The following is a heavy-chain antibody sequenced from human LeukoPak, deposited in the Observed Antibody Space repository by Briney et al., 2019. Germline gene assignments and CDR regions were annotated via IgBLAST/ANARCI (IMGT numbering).Heavy chain of an antibody. D-gene: IGHD2-2*01. Sequence: GGSLRLSCAASGFTFSTYWMHWVRRAPGKGLVWVSRISTDGSVTSYADSVKGRFTISRDNAKNSLYLQMNSLRAEDTAVYYCARGPLHVVVPAATWFDPWGQGILVTVSS. CDR2: ISTDGSVT. J-gene: IGHJ5*02. CDR3: ARGPLHVVVPAATWFDP. CDR1: GFTFSTYW. V-gene: IGHV3-74*01.